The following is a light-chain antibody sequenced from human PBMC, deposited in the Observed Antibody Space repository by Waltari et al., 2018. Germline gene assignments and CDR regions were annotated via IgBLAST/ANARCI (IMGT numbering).Light chain of an antibody. CDR1: SSDVGSNNP. V-gene: IGLV2-23*01. CDR2: EGS. CDR3: CSYAGSSTYV. Sequence: QSALTQPASVSGSPGQSITIPCTGTSSDVGSNNPSSWYQPHPGKAPKLMIYEGSKRPSGVSNRFSGSKSGNTASLTISGLQAEDEADYYCCSYAGSSTYVFGTGTKVTVL. J-gene: IGLJ1*01.